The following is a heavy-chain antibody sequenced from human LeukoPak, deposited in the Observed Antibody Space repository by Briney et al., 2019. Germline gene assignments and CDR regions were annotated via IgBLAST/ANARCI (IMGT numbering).Heavy chain of an antibody. J-gene: IGHJ4*02. D-gene: IGHD3-3*01. CDR2: ISGSGGST. V-gene: IGHV3-23*01. Sequence: GGSLRLSCAVSGFTFSSYGMSWVRQAPGKGLEWVSAISGSGGSTYYADSVQGRFTISRDNTKNLLYLQMSSLRAEDTAVYYCATDRGWRTSGYYLYYFEYWGQGTLVTFSS. CDR3: ATDRGWRTSGYYLYYFEY. CDR1: GFTFSSYG.